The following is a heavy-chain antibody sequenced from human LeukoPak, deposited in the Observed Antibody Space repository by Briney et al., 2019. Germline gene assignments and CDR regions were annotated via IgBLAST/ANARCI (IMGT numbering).Heavy chain of an antibody. CDR2: IYYSGST. CDR3: ARGWTMVRGVPSLDY. CDR1: GGSISSGDYY. Sequence: PSETLSLTCTVSGGSISSGDYYWSWIRQPPGKGLEWIGYIYYSGSTYCNPSLKSRVTISVDTSKNQFSLKLSSVTAADTAVYYCARGWTMVRGVPSLDYWGQGTLVTVSS. V-gene: IGHV4-30-4*08. J-gene: IGHJ4*02. D-gene: IGHD3-10*01.